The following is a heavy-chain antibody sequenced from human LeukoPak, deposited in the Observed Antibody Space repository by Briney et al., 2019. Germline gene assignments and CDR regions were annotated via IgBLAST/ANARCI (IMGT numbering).Heavy chain of an antibody. V-gene: IGHV4-39*01. CDR1: GGSISSSSYY. Sequence: PSETLSLTCTVSGGSISSSSYYWGWIRQPPGKGLEWIGSIYYSGSTYYNPSLKSRVTISVDTSKNQFSLKLSSVTAADTAVYYCARLESSRGAFDIWGQGTMVTVSS. CDR3: ARLESSRGAFDI. D-gene: IGHD3-10*01. J-gene: IGHJ3*02. CDR2: IYYSGST.